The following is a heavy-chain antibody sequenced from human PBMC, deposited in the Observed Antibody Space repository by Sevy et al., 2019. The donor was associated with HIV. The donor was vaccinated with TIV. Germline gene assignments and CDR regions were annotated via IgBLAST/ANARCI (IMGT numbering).Heavy chain of an antibody. V-gene: IGHV3-21*01. CDR3: ARDRSGGWYPDY. CDR2: ISSSSSYI. J-gene: IGHJ4*02. D-gene: IGHD6-19*01. CDR1: GFTFSSYS. Sequence: GGSLRLSCAASGFTFSSYSMNWFRQAPGKGLEWGSSISSSSSYIYYADSVTGRFTISRDNAKNSLYLQMNSLRAEDTAVYYCARDRSGGWYPDYWGQGTLVTVSS.